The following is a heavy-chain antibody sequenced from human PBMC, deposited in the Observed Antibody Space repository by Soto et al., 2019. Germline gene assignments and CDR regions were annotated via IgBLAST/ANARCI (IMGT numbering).Heavy chain of an antibody. CDR3: TTAPTITTIFDS. CDR2: IYSVGTT. Sequence: GGSLRLSCAVSGLTVSTNYMSWVRQAPGKGLEWVSIIYSVGTTFYADSVEGRFTISRDNSENTLFLQMNSLRAEDTAIYYCTTAPTITTIFDSWGQGTLVTVSS. J-gene: IGHJ4*02. D-gene: IGHD4-4*01. V-gene: IGHV3-53*01. CDR1: GLTVSTNY.